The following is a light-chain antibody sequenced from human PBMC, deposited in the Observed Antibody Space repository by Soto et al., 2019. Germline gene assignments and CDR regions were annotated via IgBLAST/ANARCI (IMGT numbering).Light chain of an antibody. V-gene: IGKV1-12*01. Sequence: DIQMTQSPSSVSASVGDRVTITCRASQGISSRLAWYQQKPGNAPNLLIYAASSLQSGVPSRFSGRGSETDFTLTIGSLQPEDFATYYCQQSNSFPLTFGGGTKVEIK. CDR1: QGISSR. J-gene: IGKJ4*01. CDR3: QQSNSFPLT. CDR2: AAS.